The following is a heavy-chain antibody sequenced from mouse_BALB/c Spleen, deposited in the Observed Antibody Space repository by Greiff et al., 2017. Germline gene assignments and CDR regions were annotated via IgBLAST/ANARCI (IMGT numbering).Heavy chain of an antibody. CDR3: ARGEGYGPWFAY. J-gene: IGHJ3*01. V-gene: IGHV5-6-5*01. Sequence: EVKLMESGGGLVKPGGSLKLSCAASGFTFSSYAMSWVRQTPEKRLEWVASISSGGSTYYPDSVKGRFTISRDNARNILYLQMSSLRSEDTAMYYCARGEGYGPWFAYWGQGTLVTVSA. CDR1: GFTFSSYA. CDR2: ISSGGST. D-gene: IGHD1-1*02.